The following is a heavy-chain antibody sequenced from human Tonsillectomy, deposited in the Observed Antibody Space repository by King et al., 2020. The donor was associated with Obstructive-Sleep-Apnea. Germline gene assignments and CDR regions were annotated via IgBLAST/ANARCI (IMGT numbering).Heavy chain of an antibody. Sequence: QLQESGPGLVKPSETLSLTCTVSGVSISGSDYYWGWIRQPPGKGLEWIGAVYYTGSTYFNPSLKSRLTISVDTSKNQVSLRLSSVTAADTAVYYWARKQWLAPFDYWGQGTLVTVSS. CDR3: ARKQWLAPFDY. D-gene: IGHD6-19*01. V-gene: IGHV4-39*07. CDR2: VYYTGST. CDR1: GVSISGSDYY. J-gene: IGHJ4*02.